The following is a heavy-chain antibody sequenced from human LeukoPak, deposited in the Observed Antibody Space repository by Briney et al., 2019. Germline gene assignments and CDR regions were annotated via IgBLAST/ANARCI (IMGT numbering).Heavy chain of an antibody. CDR1: GFTFSTYY. Sequence: GGSLRLSCAASGFTFSTYYIHWVRQAPGMGLEWVSHIKGDGSSPSHADSVKGRFTISGDTAKNTAYLQMNSLRGEDTAVYYCARSSSASYDFWGQGTLVTVSS. D-gene: IGHD2-2*01. CDR3: ARSSSASYDF. J-gene: IGHJ4*02. CDR2: IKGDGSSP. V-gene: IGHV3-74*01.